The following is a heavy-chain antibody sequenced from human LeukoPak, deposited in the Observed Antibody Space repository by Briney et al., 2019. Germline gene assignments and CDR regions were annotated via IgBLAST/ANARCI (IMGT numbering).Heavy chain of an antibody. Sequence: TSETLSLTCTVSGGSISSYYWSWIRQPAGKGLEWIGRIYTSGSTNYNPSLKSRVTISVDTSKNQFSLKLSSVTAADTAVYYCARKEVNYDSSGYYDYWGQGTLVTVSS. CDR3: ARKEVNYDSSGYYDY. D-gene: IGHD3-22*01. V-gene: IGHV4-4*07. CDR1: GGSISSYY. J-gene: IGHJ4*02. CDR2: IYTSGST.